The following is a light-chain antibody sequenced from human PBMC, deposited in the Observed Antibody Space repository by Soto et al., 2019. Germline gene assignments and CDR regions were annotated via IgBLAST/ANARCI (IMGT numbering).Light chain of an antibody. CDR1: QSVSSD. CDR2: GAF. Sequence: EIVMTQSPATLSMFPGERATLSCMASQSVSSDLGWYQQKPGQAPRLLIHGAFIRAAGVPARFSGSGSGTEFTLTISSLQSEDSAVYYCQQYNDWPLTFGGGTKVDIK. V-gene: IGKV3-15*01. J-gene: IGKJ4*01. CDR3: QQYNDWPLT.